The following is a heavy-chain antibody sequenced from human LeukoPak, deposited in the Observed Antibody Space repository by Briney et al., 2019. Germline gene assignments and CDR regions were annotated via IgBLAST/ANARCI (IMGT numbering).Heavy chain of an antibody. V-gene: IGHV1-69*13. CDR2: IIPIFGTA. Sequence: GASVKVSCKASGGTFSSYAISWVRQAPRQGLEWMGGIIPIFGTANYAQKFQGRVAITADESTSTAYMELSSLRSEDTAVYYCARVSTIFGYYYYYYMDVWGKGTTVTVSS. CDR1: GGTFSSYA. D-gene: IGHD3-3*01. CDR3: ARVSTIFGYYYYYYMDV. J-gene: IGHJ6*03.